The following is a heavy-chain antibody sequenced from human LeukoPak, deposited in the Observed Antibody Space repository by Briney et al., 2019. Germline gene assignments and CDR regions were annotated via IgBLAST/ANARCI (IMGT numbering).Heavy chain of an antibody. CDR2: IYPGDSDT. Sequence: GESLKISCKGSGYSFTNYWIGWVRQMPGKGLEWMGIIYPGDSDTKYTPSFQGQVTISADKSISTAYLQWSSLKASDTAMYYCATLRSGYYYDYFDYWGQGTLVTVSS. CDR1: GYSFTNYW. D-gene: IGHD3-22*01. CDR3: ATLRSGYYYDYFDY. V-gene: IGHV5-51*01. J-gene: IGHJ4*02.